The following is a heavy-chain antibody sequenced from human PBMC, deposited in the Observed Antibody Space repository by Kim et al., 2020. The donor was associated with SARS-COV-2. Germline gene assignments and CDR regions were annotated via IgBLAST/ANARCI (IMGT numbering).Heavy chain of an antibody. V-gene: IGHV3-30*03. CDR1: GFTFSSYG. CDR2: ISYDGSNK. D-gene: IGHD5-12*01. J-gene: IGHJ3*02. Sequence: GGSLRLSCAASGFTFSSYGMHWVRQAPGKGLEWVAVISYDGSNKYYADSVKGRFTISRDNSKNTLYLQMNSLRAEDTAVYYCARVDIANAFDIWGQGTMVTVSS. CDR3: ARVDIANAFDI.